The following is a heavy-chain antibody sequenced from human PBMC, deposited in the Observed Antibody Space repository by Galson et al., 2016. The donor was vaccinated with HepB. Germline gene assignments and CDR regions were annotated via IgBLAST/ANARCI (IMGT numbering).Heavy chain of an antibody. CDR2: IYHTGSS. CDR3: ATSAGYSYGYHY. CDR1: GGSISSSTW. Sequence: SETLSLTCSVSGGSISSSTWWTWVRQPPGKGLEWIGEIYHTGSSNYNPSLKSRLTISVDKSKNQFSLKLTSVTAADTAIYYCATSAGYSYGYHYWGQGTLVTVSS. D-gene: IGHD5-18*01. J-gene: IGHJ4*02. V-gene: IGHV4-4*02.